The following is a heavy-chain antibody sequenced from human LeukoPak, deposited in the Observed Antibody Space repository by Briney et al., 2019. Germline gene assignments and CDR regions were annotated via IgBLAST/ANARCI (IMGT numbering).Heavy chain of an antibody. CDR1: GGTFSSYA. J-gene: IGHJ6*02. D-gene: IGHD3-22*01. Sequence: SVKVSCKASGGTFSSYAISWVRQAPGQGLEWMGRIIPILGIANYAQKLQGRVTITADKSTSTAYMELSSLRSDDTAVYYCARDLGYYDNGGSDYGMDVWGQGTTVTVSS. CDR3: ARDLGYYDNGGSDYGMDV. CDR2: IIPILGIA. V-gene: IGHV1-69*04.